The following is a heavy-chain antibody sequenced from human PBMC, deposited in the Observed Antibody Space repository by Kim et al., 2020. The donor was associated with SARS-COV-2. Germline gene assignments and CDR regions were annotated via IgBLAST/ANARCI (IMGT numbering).Heavy chain of an antibody. Sequence: TSNAHALKGRFTISRDNAKNTLYLQMNRLRGDDTAVYYCVRAASGYDFWGQGTLVTVSS. CDR3: VRAASGYDF. V-gene: IGHV3-74*01. CDR2: T. J-gene: IGHJ4*02. D-gene: IGHD5-12*01.